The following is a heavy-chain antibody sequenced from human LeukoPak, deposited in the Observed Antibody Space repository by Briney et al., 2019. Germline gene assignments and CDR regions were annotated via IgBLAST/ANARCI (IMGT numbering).Heavy chain of an antibody. V-gene: IGHV3-53*01. J-gene: IGHJ4*02. CDR2: IYPGGGT. CDR3: ARGGRDSSNYYYVDC. Sequence: GGSLRLSCAASGFTVSSNYMSWVRQAPGKGLEWVSVIYPGGGTNYADSVKGRFAISRDNPKNTLYLQMNSLRAEDTAVYYCARGGRDSSNYYYVDCWGQGTLVTVSS. CDR1: GFTVSSNY. D-gene: IGHD3-22*01.